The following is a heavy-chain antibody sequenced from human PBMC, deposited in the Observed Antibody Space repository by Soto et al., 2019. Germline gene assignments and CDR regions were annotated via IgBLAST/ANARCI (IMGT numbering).Heavy chain of an antibody. Sequence: QSQTLSLTCAISGDSVSSNSAAWNWIRQSPSRGLEWLGRTYYRSKWYNDYAVSVKSRITINPDTSKNQFSLQLNSVTPEDTAVYYCARDLFTSYSGYDWRVGATHFDYWGQGTLVTVSS. V-gene: IGHV6-1*01. J-gene: IGHJ4*02. D-gene: IGHD5-12*01. CDR2: TYYRSKWYN. CDR1: GDSVSSNSAA. CDR3: ARDLFTSYSGYDWRVGATHFDY.